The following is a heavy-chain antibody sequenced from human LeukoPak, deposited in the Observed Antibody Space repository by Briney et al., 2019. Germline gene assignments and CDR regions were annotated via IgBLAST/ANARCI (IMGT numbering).Heavy chain of an antibody. Sequence: GASVTVSCKASGYTFTGYYMHWVRQAPGQGLEWMGWINPNSGGTNYAQKFQGRVTMTRDTSISTAYMELNRLRSDDTAVYYCARDGGYCSGGSCPGAFDIWGQGTMVTVSS. J-gene: IGHJ3*02. CDR1: GYTFTGYY. CDR3: ARDGGYCSGGSCPGAFDI. D-gene: IGHD2-15*01. V-gene: IGHV1-2*02. CDR2: INPNSGGT.